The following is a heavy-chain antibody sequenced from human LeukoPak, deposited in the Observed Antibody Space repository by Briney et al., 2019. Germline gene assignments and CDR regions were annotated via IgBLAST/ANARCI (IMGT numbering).Heavy chain of an antibody. J-gene: IGHJ4*02. V-gene: IGHV1-2*02. CDR2: INANSGGT. CDR1: GYTFTGYY. CDR3: TREDY. Sequence: ASVKVSCKTSGYTFTGYYIHWVRQAPGQGLEWMGWINANSGGTIYAQKFQGRVTMTRDTSISSAYMELSRLTSDDTAVYYCTREDYWGQGTLVTVSS.